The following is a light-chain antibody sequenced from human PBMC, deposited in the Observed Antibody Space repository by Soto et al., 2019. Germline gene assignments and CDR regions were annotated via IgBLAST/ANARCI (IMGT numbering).Light chain of an antibody. CDR1: RSISNW. CDR2: KAS. CDR3: QEYNAFSRT. J-gene: IGKJ2*01. V-gene: IGKV1-5*03. Sequence: DIQMTQSPSTLSASVGDRVTITCRASRSISNWLAWYQQKPGKAPKLLIYKASSLESGVPSRFSGSGSGTEFTLTISSLQPDDFATYYCQEYNAFSRTFGQGIKLQIK.